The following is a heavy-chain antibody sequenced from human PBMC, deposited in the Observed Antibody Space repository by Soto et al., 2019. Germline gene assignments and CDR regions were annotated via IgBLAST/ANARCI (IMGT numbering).Heavy chain of an antibody. CDR2: IWYDGSNK. V-gene: IGHV3-33*01. D-gene: IGHD5-18*01. Sequence: QVQLVESGGGVVQPGRSLRLSCAASGFTFSSYGMHWVRQAPGKGLEWVAVIWYDGSNKYYADSVKGRFTISRDNSKNTLYLQMNSLRAEDTAVYYCARGYSYGYRVAAGLRGTFDIWGQGTMVTVSS. J-gene: IGHJ3*02. CDR3: ARGYSYGYRVAAGLRGTFDI. CDR1: GFTFSSYG.